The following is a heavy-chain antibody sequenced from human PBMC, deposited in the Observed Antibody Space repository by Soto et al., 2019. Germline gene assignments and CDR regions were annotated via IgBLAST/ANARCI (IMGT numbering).Heavy chain of an antibody. D-gene: IGHD2-2*01. CDR3: ARDAGYCSSTSCYDFDY. Sequence: EVQLVESGGGLVKPGGSLRLSCAASGFTFSSYSMNWVRQAPGKGLEWVSSISSSSSYIYYADSVKGRFTISRDNAKNSLYLQTNSLTAEDTAVYYCARDAGYCSSTSCYDFDYWGQGTLVTVSS. CDR2: ISSSSSYI. V-gene: IGHV3-21*01. J-gene: IGHJ4*02. CDR1: GFTFSSYS.